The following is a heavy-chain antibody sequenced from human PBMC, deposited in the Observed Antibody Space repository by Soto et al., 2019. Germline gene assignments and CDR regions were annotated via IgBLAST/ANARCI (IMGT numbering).Heavy chain of an antibody. J-gene: IGHJ6*02. CDR1: GGTFSRYT. Sequence: QVQLVQSGAEVKKPGSSVKVSCKASGGTFSRYTISWVRQAPGQGLEWMGRIIPILDIPNYAQNFQGRVTITTDKSTSTPYVELSSLRSDDTAVYYCASHFTGVLVLGASPPGGDNYGWDVWGQGTTVTVSS. CDR3: ASHFTGVLVLGASPPGGDNYGWDV. V-gene: IGHV1-69*02. D-gene: IGHD2-15*01. CDR2: IIPILDIP.